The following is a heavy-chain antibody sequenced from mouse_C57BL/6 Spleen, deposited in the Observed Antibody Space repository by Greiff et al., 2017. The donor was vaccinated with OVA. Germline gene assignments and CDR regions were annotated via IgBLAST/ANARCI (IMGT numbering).Heavy chain of an antibody. CDR3: ARKRTTVVADYAMDY. CDR1: GFTFSDYG. CDR2: ISSGSSTI. J-gene: IGHJ4*01. D-gene: IGHD1-1*01. Sequence: DVQLVESGGGLVKPGGSLKLSCAASGFTFSDYGMHWVRQAPEKGLEWVAYISSGSSTIYYADTVKGRFTISRDNAKNTLFLQMTSLRSEDTAMYYCARKRTTVVADYAMDYWGQGTSVTVSS. V-gene: IGHV5-17*01.